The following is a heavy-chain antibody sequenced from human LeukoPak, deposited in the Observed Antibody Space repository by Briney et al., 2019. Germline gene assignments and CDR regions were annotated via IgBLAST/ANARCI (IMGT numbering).Heavy chain of an antibody. D-gene: IGHD3-22*01. V-gene: IGHV1-2*02. CDR1: GYTITDYY. CDR3: TRGSYYDSSGYSGVRLFDS. CDR2: INPNSGGT. J-gene: IGHJ4*02. Sequence: ASVKVSCKASGYTITDYYIHWVRQAPGQGREWMGWINPNSGGTNYAQKFQGRVTMTSDTSISTAYMELSRLRSDDTALYYCTRGSYYDSSGYSGVRLFDSWGQGTPVTVPS.